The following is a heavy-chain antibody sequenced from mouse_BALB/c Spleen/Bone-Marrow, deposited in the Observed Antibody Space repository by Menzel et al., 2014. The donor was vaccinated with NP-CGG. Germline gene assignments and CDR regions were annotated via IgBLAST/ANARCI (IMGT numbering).Heavy chain of an antibody. CDR2: INPYNDGT. J-gene: IGHJ4*01. CDR3: ARAMINYYAMDY. Sequence: EVKLQESGPELVKPGASVKMSCKASGYSFTSFILHWVKMRPGQGLEWIGYINPYNDGTKYNEKFKGKAILTSDKSSSSANMELSSLTSEDSAVYYCARAMINYYAMDYWGQGTSVTVSS. D-gene: IGHD2-4*01. CDR1: GYSFTSFI. V-gene: IGHV1-14*01.